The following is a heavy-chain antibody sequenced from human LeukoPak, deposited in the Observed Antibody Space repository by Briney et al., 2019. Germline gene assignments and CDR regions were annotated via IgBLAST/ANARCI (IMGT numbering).Heavy chain of an antibody. J-gene: IGHJ4*02. Sequence: PGGSLSLSCAASGFTFSSYGMHWVRQAPGKGLEWVAFIRNDGSNKYYADSVKGRFTISRDNSKNTVYLQMNSLRAEDTAVYYCAKDPEQQLGAYFDYWGQGTLVTVSS. CDR2: IRNDGSNK. CDR3: AKDPEQQLGAYFDY. CDR1: GFTFSSYG. V-gene: IGHV3-30*02. D-gene: IGHD6-13*01.